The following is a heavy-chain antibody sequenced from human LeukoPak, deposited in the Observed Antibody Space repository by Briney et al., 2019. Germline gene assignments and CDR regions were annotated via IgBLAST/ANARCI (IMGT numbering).Heavy chain of an antibody. D-gene: IGHD1-26*01. Sequence: GESLKISCKGSGYSFTNYWIGWVRQMPGKGVGGIGIIFPAAYDTRYSPSFQGQVTISADKPTSTAYLHWSSLRSSDTAMYYCARARGTYANDAFDIWGQGTMVTVSP. CDR2: IFPAAYDT. CDR1: GYSFTNYW. CDR3: ARARGTYANDAFDI. V-gene: IGHV5-51*04. J-gene: IGHJ3*02.